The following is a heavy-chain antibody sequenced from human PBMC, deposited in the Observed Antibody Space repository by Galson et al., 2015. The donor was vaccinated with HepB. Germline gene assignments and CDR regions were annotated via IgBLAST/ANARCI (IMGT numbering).Heavy chain of an antibody. D-gene: IGHD6-13*01. V-gene: IGHV3-30*04. CDR1: GFTFSSYA. CDR2: ISYDGSNK. Sequence: SLRLSCAASGFTFSSYAMHWVRQAPGKGLEWVAVISYDGSNKYYADSVKGRFTISRDNSKNTLYLQMNSLRAEDTAVYYCERDSAAGGLYGAFDIWGQGTMVTVSS. J-gene: IGHJ3*02. CDR3: ERDSAAGGLYGAFDI.